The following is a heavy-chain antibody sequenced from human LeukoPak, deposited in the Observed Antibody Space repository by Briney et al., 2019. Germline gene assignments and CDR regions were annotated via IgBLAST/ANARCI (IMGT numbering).Heavy chain of an antibody. CDR1: GGSISSSNYR. CDR2: IHNSGST. V-gene: IGHV4-39*01. Sequence: SETLSLTCTVSGGSISSSNYRWGWIRQPPGKGLEWIGSIHNSGSTYYNPSLKSPVSISVDTSKNQFSRMLNSVTAADTAVYYCASLFDVWGQGTMVTVSS. J-gene: IGHJ3*01. CDR3: ASLFDV.